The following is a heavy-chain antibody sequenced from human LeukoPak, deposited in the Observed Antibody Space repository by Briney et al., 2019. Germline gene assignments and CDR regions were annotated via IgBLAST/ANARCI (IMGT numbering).Heavy chain of an antibody. J-gene: IGHJ4*02. CDR3: AKGYTSSWYYFDY. Sequence: GGSLRLSCATSGFTFNTYAMSWVRQAPGKGLEWVSVISGSGDATYYADSVKGRFTISRDNSKNTLYLQVNSLRAEDTAVYYCAKGYTSSWYYFDYWGQGTLVTVSS. V-gene: IGHV3-23*01. CDR2: ISGSGDAT. CDR1: GFTFNTYA. D-gene: IGHD6-13*01.